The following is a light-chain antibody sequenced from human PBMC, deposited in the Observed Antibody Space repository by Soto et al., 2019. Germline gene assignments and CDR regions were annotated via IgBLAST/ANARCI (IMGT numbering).Light chain of an antibody. V-gene: IGKV3-11*01. CDR1: QSVSSY. Sequence: IVLTQSPATLSFSPWQRSTLSSRASQSVSSYLAWYQQKPGQAPRLLIYDASNRATGIPARFSGSGSGTDFTLTISSLEPEDFAVYYCQQRSNWPRTFGQGTKVDI. CDR2: DAS. J-gene: IGKJ1*01. CDR3: QQRSNWPRT.